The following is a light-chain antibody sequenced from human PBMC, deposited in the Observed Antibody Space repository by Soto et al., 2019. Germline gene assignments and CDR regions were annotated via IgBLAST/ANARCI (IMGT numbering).Light chain of an antibody. CDR2: DVS. J-gene: IGLJ1*01. Sequence: QYVLTQPRSVSGSPGQSVTISCTGTSSDVGGYNYVSWYQQHPGKAPKLMIYDVSKRPSGVPDRFSGSKSGITASLTISGLQAEDEADYYCCSYAGSYVFGTGTKVTVL. CDR1: SSDVGGYNY. CDR3: CSYAGSYV. V-gene: IGLV2-11*01.